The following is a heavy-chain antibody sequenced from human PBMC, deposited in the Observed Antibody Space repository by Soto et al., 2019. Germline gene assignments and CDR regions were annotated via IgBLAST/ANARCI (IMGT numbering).Heavy chain of an antibody. Sequence: GGSLKPSGAASVFPFTCSPTHWVRPASGKGPEWVGRIGSKANSYATVYAASLKGRFTISRDDSRNTAYLQMDSLKTEDTALYYCAKDRTRRTSGSFFDYWGEGTPVTVS. V-gene: IGHV3-73*01. J-gene: IGHJ4*02. CDR3: AKDRTRRTSGSFFDY. CDR2: IGSKANSYAT. CDR1: VFPFTCSP. D-gene: IGHD1-1*01.